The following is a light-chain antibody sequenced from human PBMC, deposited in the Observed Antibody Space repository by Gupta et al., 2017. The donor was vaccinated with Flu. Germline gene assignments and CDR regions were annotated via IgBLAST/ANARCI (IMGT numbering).Light chain of an antibody. CDR2: EDN. J-gene: IGLJ3*02. CDR1: ALARKY. CDR3: YSTDSGGSHGV. V-gene: IGLV3-10*01. Sequence: SYELPQPPSVSVSAGHTARITCSGDALARKYVYWYQQKSGQAPVLVVFEDNKRPSEIPERFSGSSSGTMATLTISGAQVEDEGDYYCYSTDSGGSHGVFGGGTKVTVL.